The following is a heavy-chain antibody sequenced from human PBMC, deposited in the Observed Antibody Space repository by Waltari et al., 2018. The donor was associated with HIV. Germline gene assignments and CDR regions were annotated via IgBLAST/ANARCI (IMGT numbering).Heavy chain of an antibody. CDR3: ARGSWDYVWGSYQTIRYFDY. CDR1: GGTFSSYA. V-gene: IGHV1-69*01. D-gene: IGHD3-16*02. Sequence: QVQLVQSGAEVKKPGSSVKVSCKASGGTFSSYAISWVRQAPGQGLEWMGGIIPILGTANYAQKFHGRGTITADESTSTAYMELSSLRSEDTAVYYCARGSWDYVWGSYQTIRYFDYWGQGTLVTVSS. J-gene: IGHJ4*02. CDR2: IIPILGTA.